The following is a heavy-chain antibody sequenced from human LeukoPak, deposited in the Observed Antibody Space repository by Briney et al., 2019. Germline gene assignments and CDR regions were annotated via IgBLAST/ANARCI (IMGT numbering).Heavy chain of an antibody. J-gene: IGHJ6*03. D-gene: IGHD2-2*02. V-gene: IGHV4-39*01. CDR1: GGSISSGSYY. Sequence: PSQTLSLTCAVSGGSISSGSYYWGRIRQRPGKGLEWAVSSYCSGSNYYNPVIKSRVTISVDTSKNQFSLKMSSVTDADTAVYYCARRASIPAAIRASYYYYYLDVWGKGTTVTVSS. CDR3: ARRASIPAAIRASYYYYYLDV. CDR2: SYCSGSN.